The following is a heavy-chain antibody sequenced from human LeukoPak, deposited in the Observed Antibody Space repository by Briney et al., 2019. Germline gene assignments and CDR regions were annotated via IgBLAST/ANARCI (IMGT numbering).Heavy chain of an antibody. CDR2: GYDSGST. CDR1: GVSISSTSYY. D-gene: IGHD2/OR15-2a*01. Sequence: SETLSLTCTVSGVSISSTSYYWGWIRQPPGKGLEWIGSGYDSGSTYYNPSLKSRVTISVDTSKNQFSLKLNSVTAADTAVYFCARFRGNYFPDYWGQGTLVTVSS. J-gene: IGHJ4*02. CDR3: ARFRGNYFPDY. V-gene: IGHV4-39*07.